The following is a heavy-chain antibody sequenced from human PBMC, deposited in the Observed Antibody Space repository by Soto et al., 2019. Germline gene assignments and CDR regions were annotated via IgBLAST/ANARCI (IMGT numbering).Heavy chain of an antibody. CDR2: ISSRGDKK. CDR3: AKDVGYDSVAPDAFDL. V-gene: IGHV3-23*01. J-gene: IGHJ3*01. Sequence: PGGSLRLSCVASGFSFSTYAMAWVRQAPGKGLEWVSVISSRGDKKYYSDSVKGRFTVSRDNSKNTPSLQMNSLRAEDTALYYCAKDVGYDSVAPDAFDLWGQGTMVTVSS. D-gene: IGHD3-22*01. CDR1: GFSFSTYA.